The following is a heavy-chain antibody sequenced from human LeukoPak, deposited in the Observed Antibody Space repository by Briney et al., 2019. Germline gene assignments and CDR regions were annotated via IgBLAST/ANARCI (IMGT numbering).Heavy chain of an antibody. CDR1: GFTFSNYA. CDR3: AKSRGGFDF. D-gene: IGHD3-10*01. Sequence: GGSLRLSCAASGFTFSNYAMSWVRQAPGKGLEWVSDINGSGGRTNYADSVKGRFTISRDNSKNTLYLQMNSLGADDTAVYYCAKSRGGFDFWGQGTLVTVSS. V-gene: IGHV3-23*01. J-gene: IGHJ4*02. CDR2: INGSGGRT.